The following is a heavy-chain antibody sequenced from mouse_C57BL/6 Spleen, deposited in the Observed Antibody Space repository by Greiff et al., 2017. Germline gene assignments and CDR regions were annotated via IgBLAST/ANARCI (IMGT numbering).Heavy chain of an antibody. CDR2: IDPSDSYT. CDR1: GYTFTSYW. D-gene: IGHD2-3*01. CDR3: ARLGWLLRPMDY. J-gene: IGHJ4*01. Sequence: QVQLQQPGAELVMPGASVKLSCKASGYTFTSYWMHWVKQRPGQGLEWIGEIDPSDSYTNYNQKFKGKSTLTVDKSSSTAYMQLSSLTSEDSAVYYCARLGWLLRPMDYWGQGTSVTVSS. V-gene: IGHV1-69*01.